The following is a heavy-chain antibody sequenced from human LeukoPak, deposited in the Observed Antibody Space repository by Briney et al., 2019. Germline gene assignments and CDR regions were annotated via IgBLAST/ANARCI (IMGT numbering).Heavy chain of an antibody. D-gene: IGHD6-19*01. CDR3: ARGQARLAWFDP. CDR1: GGSISSGSYS. V-gene: IGHV4-61*02. Sequence: SETLSLTCTVSGGSISSGSYSWSWIRQPAGKGLEWIGRIYTSGSTNYNPSLKSRVTISVDTSKKQFSLKLRSVTAADTAVYYCARGQARLAWFDPWGQGTLVTVSS. CDR2: IYTSGST. J-gene: IGHJ5*02.